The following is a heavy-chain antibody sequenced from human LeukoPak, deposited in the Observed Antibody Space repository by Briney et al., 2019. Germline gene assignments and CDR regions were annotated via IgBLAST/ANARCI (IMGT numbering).Heavy chain of an antibody. CDR3: ARRVVNNRNWYFNL. D-gene: IGHD2-15*01. Sequence: HGESLKISCKGSGYSFNTYWIGWVRQMPGKGLEWMGIIYPGDSETRYSPSFQGQVTIAADKSINTAYLEWSSLKASDTAMYYCARRVVNNRNWYFNLWGRGTLVTVSS. V-gene: IGHV5-51*01. CDR2: IYPGDSET. J-gene: IGHJ2*01. CDR1: GYSFNTYW.